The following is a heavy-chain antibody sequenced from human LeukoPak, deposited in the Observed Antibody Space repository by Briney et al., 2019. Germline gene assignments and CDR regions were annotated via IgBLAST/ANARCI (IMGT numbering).Heavy chain of an antibody. Sequence: SETLSLTCAVYGGSFSGYYWSWIRQPPGKGLEWIGEINHSGSTNYNPSLKSRVTISVDTSKNQFSLKPSSVTAADTAVYYCARGLLTYDFWSGYSPYYYMDVWGKGTTVTVSS. J-gene: IGHJ6*03. CDR1: GGSFSGYY. CDR3: ARGLLTYDFWSGYSPYYYMDV. V-gene: IGHV4-34*01. CDR2: INHSGST. D-gene: IGHD3-3*01.